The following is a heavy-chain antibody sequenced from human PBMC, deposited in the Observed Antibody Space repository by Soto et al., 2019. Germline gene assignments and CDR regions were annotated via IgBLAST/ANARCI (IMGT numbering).Heavy chain of an antibody. CDR2: INPLSGCT. CDR1: GYTFTDYN. D-gene: IGHD2-8*01. J-gene: IGHJ6*02. Sequence: QVQLVQSGAEVKKPGASVKVSCTASGYTFTDYNLHWVRQSPGQGLEWMGRINPLSGCTHFVQKFKGRVTMTRDTSISTVYMDLSGLRADDTAVYYCARGASTDCTNGVCSYHYYYFMDVWGQGTTVTVSS. CDR3: ARGASTDCTNGVCSYHYYYFMDV. V-gene: IGHV1-2*02.